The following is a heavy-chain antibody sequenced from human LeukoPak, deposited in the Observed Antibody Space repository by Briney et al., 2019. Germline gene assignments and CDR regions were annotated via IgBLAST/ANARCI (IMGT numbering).Heavy chain of an antibody. CDR1: GFTFSSYA. D-gene: IGHD2-8*01. V-gene: IGHV3-23*01. CDR2: VSGSGGGT. J-gene: IGHJ4*02. Sequence: GGSLRLSCAASGFTFSSYAMSWVRQAPGKGLEWVSAVSGSGGGTYYADSVKGRFTISRDNSKDTLYLQMSSLRAEDTAVYYCAKLPTHYCTNGVCYYDYWGQGTLVTVSS. CDR3: AKLPTHYCTNGVCYYDY.